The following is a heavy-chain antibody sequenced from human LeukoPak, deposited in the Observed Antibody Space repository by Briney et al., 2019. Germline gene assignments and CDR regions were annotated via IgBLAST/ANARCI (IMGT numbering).Heavy chain of an antibody. CDR1: GYTFTGYY. CDR3: ARGEFVYGMDV. V-gene: IGHV1-2*06. J-gene: IGHJ6*02. CDR2: INPNSGAT. Sequence: ASVKVSCKPSGYTFTGYYMHWVRQAPGQGLEWMGRINPNSGATNYAQKFQGRVTMTRDTSTSTVYMELSSLRSEDTAVYYCARGEFVYGMDVWGQGTTVTVPS.